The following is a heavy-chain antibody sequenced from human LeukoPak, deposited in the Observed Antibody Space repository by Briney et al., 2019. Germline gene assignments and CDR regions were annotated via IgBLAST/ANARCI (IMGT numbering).Heavy chain of an antibody. CDR2: IWYDGSNK. J-gene: IGHJ5*02. V-gene: IGHV3-33*01. D-gene: IGHD3-9*01. CDR3: ARGKSSDYDILTGKNWFDP. Sequence: GGSLRLSCAASGFTFSSYGMHWVRQAPGKGLEWVAVIWYDGSNKYYADSVKGRFTISRDNSKNTLYLQMNSLRAEGTAVYYCARGKSSDYDILTGKNWFDPWGQGTLVTVSS. CDR1: GFTFSSYG.